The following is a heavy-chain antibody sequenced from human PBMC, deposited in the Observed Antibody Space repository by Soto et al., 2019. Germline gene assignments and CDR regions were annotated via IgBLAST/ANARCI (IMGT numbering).Heavy chain of an antibody. D-gene: IGHD3-22*01. CDR3: TSSFYYDTSGYD. V-gene: IGHV3-7*01. Sequence: EVQLVESGGGLVQPGGSPRLSCAASGFSISNFWMSWVRQAPGKGLEWVANIKQDGSEKYYVDSVKGRFTISRDNAKNSLYLQMNSLRAEDTATYYCTSSFYYDTSGYDWGQGTLVTVSP. J-gene: IGHJ4*02. CDR2: IKQDGSEK. CDR1: GFSISNFW.